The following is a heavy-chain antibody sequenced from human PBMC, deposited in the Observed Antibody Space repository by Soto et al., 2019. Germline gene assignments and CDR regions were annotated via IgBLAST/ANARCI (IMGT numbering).Heavy chain of an antibody. J-gene: IGHJ4*02. Sequence: LRLSCAASGFTFSSYAMSWVRQAPGKGLEWVSAISGSGGSTYYADSVKGRFTISRDNSKNTLYLQMNSLRAEDTAVYYCAKVSLPNYYDSSGYPFDYWGQGXLVTVYS. CDR1: GFTFSSYA. V-gene: IGHV3-23*01. CDR3: AKVSLPNYYDSSGYPFDY. D-gene: IGHD3-22*01. CDR2: ISGSGGST.